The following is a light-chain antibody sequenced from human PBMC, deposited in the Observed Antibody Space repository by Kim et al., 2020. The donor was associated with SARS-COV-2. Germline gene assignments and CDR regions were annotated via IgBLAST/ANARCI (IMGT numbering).Light chain of an antibody. CDR3: QQYDSLPVN. CDR1: QDINNI. CDR2: ETY. Sequence: ASVWARVNSTCQASQDINNIINWEQHKPRKAPKVPNYETYESATGDPSRFSRSGSGTAFTVTTISLHTEHFDTYYSQQYDSLPVNFGQGTRLEIK. V-gene: IGKV1-33*01. J-gene: IGKJ5*01.